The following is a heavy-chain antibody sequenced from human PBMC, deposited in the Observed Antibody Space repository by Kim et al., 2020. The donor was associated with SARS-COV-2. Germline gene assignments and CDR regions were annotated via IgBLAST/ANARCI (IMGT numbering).Heavy chain of an antibody. Sequence: ASVKVSCKASGYTFTSYGISWVRQAPGQGLEWMGWISAYNGNTNNAQKLQGRVTMTTDTSTSTAYMELRSLRSDDTAVYYCARSRGSYWGYYGMDVWGQGTTVTVSS. CDR3: ARSRGSYWGYYGMDV. CDR2: ISAYNGNT. V-gene: IGHV1-18*01. J-gene: IGHJ6*02. D-gene: IGHD1-26*01. CDR1: GYTFTSYG.